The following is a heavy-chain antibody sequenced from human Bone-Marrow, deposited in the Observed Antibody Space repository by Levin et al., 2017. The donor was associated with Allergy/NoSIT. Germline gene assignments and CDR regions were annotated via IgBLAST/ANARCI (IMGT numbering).Heavy chain of an antibody. D-gene: IGHD6-19*01. CDR1: GFTFTNYG. V-gene: IGHV3-30*03. CDR2: VSFDGNDK. Sequence: GESLKISCAASGFTFTNYGIHWVRQAPGKGLEWVAVVSFDGNDKYYAGSVKGRFTISRDNSKNALYLQINSLKSEDTAVYYCAREGSDKAVAGYWYSDLWGRGTLVTVSS. J-gene: IGHJ2*01. CDR3: AREGSDKAVAGYWYSDL.